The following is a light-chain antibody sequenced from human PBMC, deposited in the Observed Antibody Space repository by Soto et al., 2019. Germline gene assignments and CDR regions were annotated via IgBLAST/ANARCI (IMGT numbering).Light chain of an antibody. Sequence: DIQMTQSPSTLSGSVGDRVTITCRASQTISSWLAWYQQKPGKAPKLLIYKASTLKSGVPSRFSGSGSGPDFTLSITRLQPEDCAVYFCQQYGSSPWTSGQGTKVDIK. V-gene: IGKV1-5*03. J-gene: IGKJ1*01. CDR3: QQYGSSPWT. CDR2: KAS. CDR1: QTISSW.